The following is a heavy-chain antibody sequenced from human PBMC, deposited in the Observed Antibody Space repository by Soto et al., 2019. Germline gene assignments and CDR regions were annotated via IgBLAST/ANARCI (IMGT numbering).Heavy chain of an antibody. J-gene: IGHJ6*02. CDR2: IKNKADGGTT. CDR1: GFTFTNAW. V-gene: IGHV3-15*01. Sequence: EVQLVESGGGLVKPGGSLRLSCAASGFTFTNAWMTWVRQAPGKGLEWVGRIKNKADGGTTDYAAPVKGRFTISRDDSKNTLYLQMNSLKTEDTAVYYCTTSSISSIWYVNYYYYSLDVWGQGTTVTVSS. CDR3: TTSSISSIWYVNYYYYSLDV. D-gene: IGHD2-21*01.